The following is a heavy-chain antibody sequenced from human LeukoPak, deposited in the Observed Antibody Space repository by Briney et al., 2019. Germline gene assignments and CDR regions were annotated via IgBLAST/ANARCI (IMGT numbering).Heavy chain of an antibody. CDR3: ARFAIFGVVIHNWFDP. D-gene: IGHD3-3*01. V-gene: IGHV4-59*07. Sequence: PSDTLSLTCTVSGGSISSYYWSWIRQPPGKGLEWIGYIYYSGSTNYNPSLKSRVTISVDTSKNQFSLKLSSVTAADTAVYYCARFAIFGVVIHNWFDPWGQGTLVTVSS. CDR1: GGSISSYY. J-gene: IGHJ5*02. CDR2: IYYSGST.